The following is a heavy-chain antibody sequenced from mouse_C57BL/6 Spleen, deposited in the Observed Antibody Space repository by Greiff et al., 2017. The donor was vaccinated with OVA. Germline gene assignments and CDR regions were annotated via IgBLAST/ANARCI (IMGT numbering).Heavy chain of an antibody. Sequence: VQVVESGAELAKPGASVKLSCKASGYTFTSYWMHWVKQRPGQGLEWIGYINPSSGYTKYNQKFKDKATLTADKSSSTAYMQLSSLTYEDSAVYYCARGTAQEYYFDYWGQGTTLTVSS. CDR3: ARGTAQEYYFDY. V-gene: IGHV1-7*01. J-gene: IGHJ2*01. D-gene: IGHD3-2*02. CDR2: INPSSGYT. CDR1: GYTFTSYW.